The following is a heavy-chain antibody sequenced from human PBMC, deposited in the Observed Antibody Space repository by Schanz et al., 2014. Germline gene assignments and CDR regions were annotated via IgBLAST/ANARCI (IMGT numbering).Heavy chain of an antibody. CDR3: ARDKYDYGAPRNSDS. Sequence: QVQLVESGGGVVQPGRSLRLSCAASGFTFSSYTMHWVRQAPGTGLEWVAVISYDGTNKYYADSVKGRFTISRDNSKNTLYLQMNSLRAEDTAVYYCARDKYDYGAPRNSDSWGQGTLVTVSS. V-gene: IGHV3-30*04. CDR1: GFTFSSYT. J-gene: IGHJ4*02. D-gene: IGHD4-17*01. CDR2: ISYDGTNK.